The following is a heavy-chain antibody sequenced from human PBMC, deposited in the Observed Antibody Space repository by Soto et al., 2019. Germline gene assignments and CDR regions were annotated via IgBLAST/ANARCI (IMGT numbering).Heavy chain of an antibody. Sequence: EVQLLESGGGLVQPGGSLRLSCAASGFTFSSYAMSWVRQAPGKGLEWVSAISGSGGSTYYADSVKGRFTISRDNSKNTLYLQMNSLRAEDTAVYYCAKDGGYYDFLSGYSYYYYYMDVWGKGTTVTVSS. J-gene: IGHJ6*03. CDR2: ISGSGGST. CDR3: AKDGGYYDFLSGYSYYYYYMDV. CDR1: GFTFSSYA. V-gene: IGHV3-23*01. D-gene: IGHD3-3*01.